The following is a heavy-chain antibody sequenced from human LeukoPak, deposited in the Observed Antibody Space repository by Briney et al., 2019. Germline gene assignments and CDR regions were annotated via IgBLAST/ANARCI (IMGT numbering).Heavy chain of an antibody. Sequence: GGSLRLSCAASGFTVSSNYMNGVRQAPGKALEGGSVIYSSRSTYYADSVKGWFTISRNNSKHTPYLQMTSVRAEDTAAYYCARDLYGVPHDYWGQGTLVTVSS. D-gene: IGHD4-17*01. CDR3: ARDLYGVPHDY. CDR2: IYSSRST. CDR1: GFTVSSNY. V-gene: IGHV3-53*01. J-gene: IGHJ4*02.